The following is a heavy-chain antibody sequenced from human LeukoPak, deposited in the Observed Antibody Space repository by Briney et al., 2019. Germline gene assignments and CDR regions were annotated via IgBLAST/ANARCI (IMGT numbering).Heavy chain of an antibody. D-gene: IGHD3-10*01. CDR2: IYYSGST. Sequence: SETLSLTCTVSGGSISSYYWSWIRQPPGKGLEWIGYIYYSGSTNYNPSLESRVTISVDTSKNQFSLKLSSVTAADTAVYYCARDLRYYGSGSYSWFDPWGQGTLVTVSS. CDR1: GGSISSYY. CDR3: ARDLRYYGSGSYSWFDP. J-gene: IGHJ5*02. V-gene: IGHV4-59*01.